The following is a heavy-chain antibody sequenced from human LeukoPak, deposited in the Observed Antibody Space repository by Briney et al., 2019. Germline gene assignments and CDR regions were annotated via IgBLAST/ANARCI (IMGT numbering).Heavy chain of an antibody. CDR1: GFTFSSYA. CDR2: ISSNGGST. CDR3: ARVRYYDSSGYWTTWGAFDI. J-gene: IGHJ3*02. D-gene: IGHD3-22*01. Sequence: PGGSLRLSCVASGFTFSSYAMHWARQAPGKGLEYVSAISSNGGSTYYANSVKGRFTISRDNSKNTLYLQMGSLRAEDMAVYYCARVRYYDSSGYWTTWGAFDIWGQGTMVTVSS. V-gene: IGHV3-64*01.